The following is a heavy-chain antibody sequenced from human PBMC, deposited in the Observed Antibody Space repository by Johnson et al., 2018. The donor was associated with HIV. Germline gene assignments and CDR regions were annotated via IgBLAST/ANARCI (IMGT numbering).Heavy chain of an antibody. CDR1: GFTLCDYA. CDR2: ISGDGGSS. D-gene: IGHD5-18*01. CDR3: ARCQRGYSFSDAFDI. V-gene: IGHV3-43D*03. Sequence: VQLVASGGVVVQPGGSLRLSWAASGFTLCDYAMHWVRQAPGKGLEWVALISGDGGSSSYAASVKGRLTITRDNAKNTLYLQMNSLRPEDTAVYYCARCQRGYSFSDAFDIWGQGTVVTVSS. J-gene: IGHJ3*02.